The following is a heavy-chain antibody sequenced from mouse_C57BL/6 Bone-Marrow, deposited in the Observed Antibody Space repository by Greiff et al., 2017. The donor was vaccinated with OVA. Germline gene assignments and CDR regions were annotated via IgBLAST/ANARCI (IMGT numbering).Heavy chain of an antibody. CDR1: GYAFTNYL. CDR2: INPGSGGT. CDR3: ARNYGSSHPYYFDY. D-gene: IGHD1-1*01. J-gene: IGHJ2*01. Sequence: VQLQQSGAELVRPGTSVKVSCKASGYAFTNYLIEWVKQRPGQGLEWIGVINPGSGGTNYNEKFKGKAPLTADKSSSTAYMQLSSLTSEDSAVYFCARNYGSSHPYYFDYWGQGTTLTVSS. V-gene: IGHV1-54*01.